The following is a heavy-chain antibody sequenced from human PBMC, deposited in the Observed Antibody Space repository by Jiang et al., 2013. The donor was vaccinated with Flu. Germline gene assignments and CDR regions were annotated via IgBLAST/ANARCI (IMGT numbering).Heavy chain of an antibody. D-gene: IGHD3-3*01. CDR3: ARQSDTTVIMGGDPRIFDV. CDR2: VFRSGTT. CDR1: GGSVSSFH. Sequence: PGLVKASETLSLSCTVSGGSVSSFHWSWIRQSPGKGLEWIGYVFRSGTTNYNPSLESRVTMSLDTSRNEFSLKLKSVTAADTAVYYCARQSDTTVIMGGDPRIFDVWGRGTPVSVSS. J-gene: IGHJ2*01. V-gene: IGHV4-59*08.